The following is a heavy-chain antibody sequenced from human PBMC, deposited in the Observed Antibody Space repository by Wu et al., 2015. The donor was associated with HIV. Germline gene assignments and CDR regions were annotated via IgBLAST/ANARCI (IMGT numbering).Heavy chain of an antibody. Sequence: VQLVQSGAEVKKPGASLKVSCKASGYILSGSYMHWVRQAPGKGPKWMGFVDPENGDTMYAENFRGRVTITADTSTDTAYMELGRLKSEDTAIYYCATSLEVSGFDYWGQGSLVTVSS. V-gene: IGHV1-69-2*01. CDR3: ATSLEVSGFDY. J-gene: IGHJ4*02. CDR1: GYILSGSY. D-gene: IGHD3-16*01. CDR2: VDPENGDT.